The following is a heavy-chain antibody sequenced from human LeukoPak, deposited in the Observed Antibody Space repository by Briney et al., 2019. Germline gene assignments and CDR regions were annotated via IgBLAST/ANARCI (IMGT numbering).Heavy chain of an antibody. V-gene: IGHV3-48*03. Sequence: PGGSLRLSCAASGFTFSTYEMNWVRQAPGKGLEWVSYISSSGSTIYYADSVKGRFTISRDNAKNSLYLQMNSLRAEGTAVYYCARHTLVGADAFDIWGQGTMVTVSS. J-gene: IGHJ3*02. CDR1: GFTFSTYE. D-gene: IGHD1-26*01. CDR2: ISSSGSTI. CDR3: ARHTLVGADAFDI.